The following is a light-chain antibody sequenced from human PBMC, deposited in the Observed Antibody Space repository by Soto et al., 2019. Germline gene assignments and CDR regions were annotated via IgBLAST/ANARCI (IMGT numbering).Light chain of an antibody. J-gene: IGLJ1*01. CDR3: CSYAGNNNYV. Sequence: QSALTQPPSASGSPGQSVTISCTGTSSDVCGYTYVPWQQQHQCKAPKIMIYEVSKRPSGVPNRFSGSKSGNTASLTVSWIQAEDEAGYYFCSYAGNNNYVFGTGTKVTVL. CDR2: EVS. V-gene: IGLV2-8*01. CDR1: SSDVCGYTY.